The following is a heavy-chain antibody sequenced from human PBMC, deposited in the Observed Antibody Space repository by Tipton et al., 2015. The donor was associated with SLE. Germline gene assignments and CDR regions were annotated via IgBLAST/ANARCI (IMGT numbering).Heavy chain of an antibody. Sequence: TLSLTCSVSGGSITTYYWHWVRQPAGQGLVWVGLISTTGSTTFNPPLRSRVTMSRDTSKNQLSLKMTSMAAADTAVYSCARGVAVNDGSYTSYYYGMDVWGQGTTVTISS. CDR3: ARGVAVNDGSYTSYYYGMDV. CDR2: ISTTGST. D-gene: IGHD1-26*01. J-gene: IGHJ6*02. V-gene: IGHV4-4*07. CDR1: GGSITTYY.